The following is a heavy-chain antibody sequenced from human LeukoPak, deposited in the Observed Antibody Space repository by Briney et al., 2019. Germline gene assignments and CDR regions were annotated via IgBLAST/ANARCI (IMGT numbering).Heavy chain of an antibody. D-gene: IGHD6-19*01. CDR1: GFTFSSYE. CDR2: ISSSGSTI. Sequence: PGGSLRLSCAASGFTFSSYEMNWVRQAPGKGLEWVSYISSSGSTIYYADSVKGRFTISRDNAKNSLYLQMNSLRAEDTAVYYCASIVYSSGDYWGQGTLVTASS. CDR3: ASIVYSSGDY. V-gene: IGHV3-48*03. J-gene: IGHJ4*02.